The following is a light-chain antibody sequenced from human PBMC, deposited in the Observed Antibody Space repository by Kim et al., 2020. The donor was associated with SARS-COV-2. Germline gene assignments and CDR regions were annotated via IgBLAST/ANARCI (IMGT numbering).Light chain of an antibody. CDR3: CSYADTSTLV. CDR1: SSDVGSFNL. V-gene: IGLV2-23*01. Sequence: GQSITVAFTGTSSDVGSFNLVSWYRQEPGIAPKLMIYEATERPSGVSNRFSGSKSGNTASLTISGLQAEDEADYYCCSYADTSTLVFGGGTQLTVL. J-gene: IGLJ2*01. CDR2: EAT.